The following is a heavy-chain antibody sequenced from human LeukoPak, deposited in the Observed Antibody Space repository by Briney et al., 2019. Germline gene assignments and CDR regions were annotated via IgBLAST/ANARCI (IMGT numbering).Heavy chain of an antibody. V-gene: IGHV1-2*02. D-gene: IGHD4-23*01. CDR2: ISPDSEFT. Sequence: ASVKVSCKASGFTFTGHYIHWVRQAPGQGLEWIGYISPDSEFTSSPQKFQGRVTMTRDTSMSTAYMELSSLTSDDTAMYYCVREGNEVLTKNFDHWGQGALVTVPS. CDR3: VREGNEVLTKNFDH. J-gene: IGHJ4*02. CDR1: GFTFTGHY.